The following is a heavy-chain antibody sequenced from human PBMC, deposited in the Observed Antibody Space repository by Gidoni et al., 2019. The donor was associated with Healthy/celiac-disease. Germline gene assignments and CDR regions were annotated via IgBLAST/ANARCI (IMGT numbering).Heavy chain of an antibody. CDR3: ARTDIAARFYYYYMDV. Sequence: QVQLVGSGGGVVQPGRSLRLSCAAFGFTFSSYAMHWVRQAPGKGLGWVAVISYDGSNKYYADSVKGRFTISRDNSKNTLYLQMNSLRAEDTAVYYCARTDIAARFYYYYMDVWGKGTTVTVSS. J-gene: IGHJ6*03. CDR1: GFTFSSYA. CDR2: ISYDGSNK. D-gene: IGHD6-6*01. V-gene: IGHV3-30-3*01.